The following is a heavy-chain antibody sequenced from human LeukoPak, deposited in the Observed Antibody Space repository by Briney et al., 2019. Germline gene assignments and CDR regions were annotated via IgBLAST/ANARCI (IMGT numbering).Heavy chain of an antibody. J-gene: IGHJ4*02. CDR3: AKTPSYCSSTSCDFDY. Sequence: PGGSLRLSCAASGFTFSNYAMSWVRQAPGKGLEWVSVISGGGGSTVYADSVKGRFTISRDNSKTTLSLQMSSLRAEDTAVYYCAKTPSYCSSTSCDFDYWGQGTLVTVSS. CDR2: ISGGGGST. V-gene: IGHV3-23*01. D-gene: IGHD2-2*01. CDR1: GFTFSNYA.